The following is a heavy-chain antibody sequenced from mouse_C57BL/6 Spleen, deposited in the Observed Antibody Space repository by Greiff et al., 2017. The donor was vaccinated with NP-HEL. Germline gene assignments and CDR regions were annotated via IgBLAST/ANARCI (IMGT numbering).Heavy chain of an antibody. D-gene: IGHD3-2*02. V-gene: IGHV1-50*01. CDR3: ARYPLDSSGLSAMDY. J-gene: IGHJ4*01. CDR1: GSTFTSYW. CDR2: IDPSDSYP. Sequence: VQLQQPGAELVKPGASVQLSCKASGSTFTSYWMQWVTQRPGQGLEWLGEIDPSDSYPNYNQKFKGTATLPVDTSSSTAYMQLSSLTSEDSAVYYCARYPLDSSGLSAMDYWGQGTSVTVSS.